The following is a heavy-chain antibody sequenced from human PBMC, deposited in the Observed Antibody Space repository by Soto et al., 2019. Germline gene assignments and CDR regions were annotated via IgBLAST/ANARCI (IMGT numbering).Heavy chain of an antibody. V-gene: IGHV1-69*12. J-gene: IGHJ4*02. CDR3: ARVSSSWYKDYFDY. D-gene: IGHD6-13*01. Sequence: QVQLVQSGAEVKKPGSSVKVSCKASGGTFSNYAISWVRQAPGQGLEWMGGIIPIFGTTNYAQRFQGRVTITADESTRTVYMDLSSLRSEDTAVYYCARVSSSWYKDYFDYWGQGTLVTVSS. CDR2: IIPIFGTT. CDR1: GGTFSNYA.